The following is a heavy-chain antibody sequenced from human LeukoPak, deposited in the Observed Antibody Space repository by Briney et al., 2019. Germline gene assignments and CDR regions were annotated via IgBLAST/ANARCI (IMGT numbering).Heavy chain of an antibody. CDR2: ISGLSSYT. J-gene: IGHJ4*02. D-gene: IGHD3-16*01. CDR3: GRAFPPLRTSSAGDL. CDR1: GFTLSDYD. Sequence: GGSLRLSCSASGFTLSDYDMNWVRQAPGKGLEWVSSISGLSSYTYYGESVKGRFSISRDNAKNSLYLQMNSLGAEDTATYYCGRAFPPLRTSSAGDLWGQGILVTVSS. V-gene: IGHV3-21*01.